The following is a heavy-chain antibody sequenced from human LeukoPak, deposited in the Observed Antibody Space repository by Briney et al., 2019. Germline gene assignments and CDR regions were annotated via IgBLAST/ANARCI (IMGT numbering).Heavy chain of an antibody. CDR2: MSYDRRDE. CDR1: GFTFRSHG. V-gene: IGHV3-30*18. D-gene: IGHD3-10*01. J-gene: IGHJ4*02. CDR3: AKDAGLIRGVPHWYFDY. Sequence: GGSLRLSCAASGFTFRSHGMHWVRQAPGMGLEWVAAMSYDRRDEFYAESVRGRFTISRDNSENTLYLQMDSLRPEDTAVYYCAKDAGLIRGVPHWYFDYWGQGSLVTDSS.